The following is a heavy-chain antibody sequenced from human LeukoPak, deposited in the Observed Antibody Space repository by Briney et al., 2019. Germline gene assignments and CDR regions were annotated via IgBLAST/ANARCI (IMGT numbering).Heavy chain of an antibody. CDR1: GGSFSGYY. CDR3: ARNQERTASLDY. D-gene: IGHD2-21*02. CDR2: INHSGST. J-gene: IGHJ4*02. Sequence: PSETLSLTCAVYGGSFSGYYWSWIRQPPGKGLEWIGEINHSGSTNYNPSLKSRVTISVDKSKNHLSLHLSPVPAADTAVYYCARNQERTASLDYWGQGTLVTVSS. V-gene: IGHV4-34*01.